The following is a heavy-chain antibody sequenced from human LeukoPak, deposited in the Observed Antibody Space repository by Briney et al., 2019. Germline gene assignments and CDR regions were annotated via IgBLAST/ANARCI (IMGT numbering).Heavy chain of an antibody. V-gene: IGHV4-34*01. D-gene: IGHD4-23*01. Sequence: PSETLSLTCAVYGGSFSGYYWSWIRQPPGKGLEWIGEINHSGSTNYNPSLKSRVTISVDTSKNQFSLKLSSVTAADTAVYYCAGATVVRPTNWFDPWGQGTLVTVSS. CDR2: INHSGST. CDR3: AGATVVRPTNWFDP. CDR1: GGSFSGYY. J-gene: IGHJ5*02.